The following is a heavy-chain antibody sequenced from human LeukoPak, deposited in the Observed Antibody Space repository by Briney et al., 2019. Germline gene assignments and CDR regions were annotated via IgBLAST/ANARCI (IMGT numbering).Heavy chain of an antibody. CDR3: ARVSRTLNCSSTSCYPYYYYMDV. CDR1: GGSISSYY. D-gene: IGHD2-2*01. CDR2: IYTSGST. V-gene: IGHV4-4*07. J-gene: IGHJ6*03. Sequence: SETLSLTCTVSGGSISSYYWSWIRQPAGKGLEWIGRIYTSGSTNYNPSLKSRVTMSVDTSKNQFSLKLSSVTAADTAVYYCARVSRTLNCSSTSCYPYYYYMDVWGKGTTVTVSS.